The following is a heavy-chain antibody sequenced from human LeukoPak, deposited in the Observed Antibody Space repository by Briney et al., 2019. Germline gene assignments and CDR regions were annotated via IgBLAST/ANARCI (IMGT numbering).Heavy chain of an antibody. V-gene: IGHV3-66*04. Sequence: GGSLRLSCAASGFTFSSNYMSWVRQAPGKGLEWVSVIYSGGSTYYADSVKGRFTISRDNSKNTLYLQMNSLRAEDTAVYYCARRITIFGVVIAPLDYWGQGTLVTVSS. CDR3: ARRITIFGVVIAPLDY. D-gene: IGHD3-3*01. CDR2: IYSGGST. CDR1: GFTFSSNY. J-gene: IGHJ4*02.